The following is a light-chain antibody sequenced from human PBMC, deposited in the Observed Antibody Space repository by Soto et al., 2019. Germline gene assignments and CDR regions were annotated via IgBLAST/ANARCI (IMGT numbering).Light chain of an antibody. V-gene: IGKV4-1*01. CDR1: QSVLYGSNNEYY. CDR3: PQHYTHPHT. CDR2: WAS. J-gene: IGKJ1*01. Sequence: DIVMTQSPDSLAVSLGERATINCKSSQSVLYGSNNEYYLAWSQQIPGQPPKLLIYWASTRRSGVPDQLSGSGPWTDFTLNTRNLKDEDVVVYYCPQHYTHPHTFGKRNTVPIK.